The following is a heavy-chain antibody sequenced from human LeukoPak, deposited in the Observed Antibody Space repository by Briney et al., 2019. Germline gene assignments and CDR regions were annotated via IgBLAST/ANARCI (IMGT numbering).Heavy chain of an antibody. V-gene: IGHV4-4*07. CDR3: ARDRLGTDAFDI. Sequence: SETLSLTCAVSGGSISSYYWSWIRQPAGKGLEWIGRIYTSGGTNYNPSLKSRVTMSVDTSKNQFSLKLSSVTAADTAVYYCARDRLGTDAFDIWGQGTMVTVSS. J-gene: IGHJ3*02. CDR1: GGSISSYY. D-gene: IGHD6-19*01. CDR2: IYTSGGT.